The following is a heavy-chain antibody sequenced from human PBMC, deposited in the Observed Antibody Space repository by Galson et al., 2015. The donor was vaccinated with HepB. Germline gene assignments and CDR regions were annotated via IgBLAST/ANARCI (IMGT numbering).Heavy chain of an antibody. J-gene: IGHJ4*02. Sequence: SLRLSCAASGFTFSSYWMTWVRQAPGKGLEWVANINQDGAKKNYVDSVKGRFTISRDNAKNSLYLEMNSLRAEDTAMYHRARDSTYYDGSAYYDNLDSWGQGTLVTVSS. D-gene: IGHD3-22*01. CDR2: INQDGAKK. CDR3: ARDSTYYDGSAYYDNLDS. V-gene: IGHV3-7*03. CDR1: GFTFSSYW.